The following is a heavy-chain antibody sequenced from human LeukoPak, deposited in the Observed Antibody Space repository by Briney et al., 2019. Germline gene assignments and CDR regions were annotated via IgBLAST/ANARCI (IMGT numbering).Heavy chain of an antibody. Sequence: PGGSLRLSCAPSGFTVGSDYMRWVGEAPGKGLEWVSVIYSGGSTYYADSVKGRFTISRDNSKNTLYLQMNSLRAEDTAVYYCARVGYSYGYDYWGQGTLVTVSS. D-gene: IGHD5-18*01. J-gene: IGHJ4*02. CDR1: GFTVGSDY. V-gene: IGHV3-53*01. CDR2: IYSGGST. CDR3: ARVGYSYGYDY.